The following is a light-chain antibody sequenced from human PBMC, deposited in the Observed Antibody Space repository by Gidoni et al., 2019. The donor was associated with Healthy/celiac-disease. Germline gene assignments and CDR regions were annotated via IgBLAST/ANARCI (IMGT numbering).Light chain of an antibody. Sequence: DIVMTQSPASLPLSLGERATINCKSSQSVLYSSNNKNYLAWYQQKPGQPPRLLIYWAFTRESGVPDRVSGSGSGTDFTLTISSLQAEGVAVCYCEQYYSTPLTFGGGTKVEIK. J-gene: IGKJ4*01. CDR3: EQYYSTPLT. V-gene: IGKV4-1*01. CDR2: WAF. CDR1: QSVLYSSNNKNY.